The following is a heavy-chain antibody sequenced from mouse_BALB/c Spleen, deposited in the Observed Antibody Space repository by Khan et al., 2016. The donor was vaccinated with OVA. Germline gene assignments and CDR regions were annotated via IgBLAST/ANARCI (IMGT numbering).Heavy chain of an antibody. CDR3: ARGGYCPSCAMDY. Sequence: IQLVQSGPELEKPGASVTISCKASGYSFTGFNMNWVKQSNGKSLEWIGNIDPYYGGTPYNQKFKGKATLTVDKSSSTAYLQLKSLTYEDSAVFSGARGGYCPSCAMDYWGQGTSVTVSS. D-gene: IGHD3-2*02. V-gene: IGHV1S135*01. CDR2: IDPYYGGT. CDR1: GYSFTGFN. J-gene: IGHJ4*01.